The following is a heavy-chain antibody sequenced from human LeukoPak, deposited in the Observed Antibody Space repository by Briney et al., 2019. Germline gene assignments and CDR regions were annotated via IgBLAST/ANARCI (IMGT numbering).Heavy chain of an antibody. D-gene: IGHD5-24*01. Sequence: KAGGSLRLSCAASGFTFSSYSMNWLRQAPGKGLEWVSSISSSSSFIYYADSVKGRFTISRDNAKNSLYLQMNSLRAEDTAVYYCAAQEMANDYWGQGTLVTASS. CDR2: ISSSSSFI. CDR1: GFTFSSYS. V-gene: IGHV3-21*01. CDR3: AAQEMANDY. J-gene: IGHJ4*02.